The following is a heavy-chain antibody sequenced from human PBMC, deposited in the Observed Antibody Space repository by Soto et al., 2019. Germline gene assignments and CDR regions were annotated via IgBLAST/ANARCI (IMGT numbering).Heavy chain of an antibody. CDR1: GYTFTVYY. D-gene: IGHD1-26*01. CDR3: ARDLAKGGGSAGFDY. J-gene: IGHJ4*02. Sequence: GASVKVSFKASGYTFTVYYMHCVRQAPGQGLEWMGWINPKSGGTMYPQKFQGRVTMTWDTSISTAYMALTRLRSDDTAVYYCARDLAKGGGSAGFDYWGQGALVTVSS. V-gene: IGHV1-2*02. CDR2: INPKSGGT.